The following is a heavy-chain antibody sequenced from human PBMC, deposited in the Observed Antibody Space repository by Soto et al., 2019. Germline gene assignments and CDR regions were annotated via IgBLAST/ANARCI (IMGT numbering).Heavy chain of an antibody. Sequence: PGGSLRLSCAASGFTFSRYGMHWVRQAPGKGLEWVAVIWYDGSNKYYADSVKGRFTISRGNSKNTPYLQMNSLRAEDTAVYYCARDRVVRYYYYGMDVWCQGTTVTVSS. CDR2: IWYDGSNK. CDR1: GFTFSRYG. CDR3: ARDRVVRYYYYGMDV. J-gene: IGHJ6*02. V-gene: IGHV3-33*01. D-gene: IGHD3-10*01.